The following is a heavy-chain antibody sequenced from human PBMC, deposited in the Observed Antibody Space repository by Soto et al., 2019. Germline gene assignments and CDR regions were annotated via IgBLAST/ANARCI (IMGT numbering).Heavy chain of an antibody. CDR3: ARSRKGGMDV. Sequence: GASVKVSCKASGGTFSSYAISWVRQAPGQGLEWMGGIIPIFGTANYAQKFQGRVTITADESTSTAYMELSSLRSEDTAVYYCARSRKGGMDVWGQGNTVTVSS. V-gene: IGHV1-69*13. CDR1: GGTFSSYA. CDR2: IIPIFGTA. J-gene: IGHJ6*02.